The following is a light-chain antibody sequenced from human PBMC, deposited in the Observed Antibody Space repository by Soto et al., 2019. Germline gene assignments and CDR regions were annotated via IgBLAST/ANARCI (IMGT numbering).Light chain of an antibody. CDR2: RNN. Sequence: QSVLTQPPSASGTPGQRVTISCSGSSSNIGSNPVQWYQQLPGTAPKLLIYRNNQRPSGVPDRFSGSRSGTSASLAISGLQSEDEADYHCATWDDSLYGSVFGGGTKLTDL. CDR1: SSNIGSNP. J-gene: IGLJ3*02. V-gene: IGLV1-44*01. CDR3: ATWDDSLYGSV.